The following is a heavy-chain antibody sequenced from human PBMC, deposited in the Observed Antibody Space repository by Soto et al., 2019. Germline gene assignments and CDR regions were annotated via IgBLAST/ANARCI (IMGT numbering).Heavy chain of an antibody. Sequence: EVQLVESGGGLVQPGRSLRLSCAASGFTFDDYAMHWVRQAPGKGLEWVSGISWNSGSIGYADSVKGRFTISRDKAKNSLYLQMNSLRAEDTALYYCAKALDRIVLVPAVMDYWGQGTLVTVSS. D-gene: IGHD2-2*01. CDR1: GFTFDDYA. V-gene: IGHV3-9*01. J-gene: IGHJ4*02. CDR2: ISWNSGSI. CDR3: AKALDRIVLVPAVMDY.